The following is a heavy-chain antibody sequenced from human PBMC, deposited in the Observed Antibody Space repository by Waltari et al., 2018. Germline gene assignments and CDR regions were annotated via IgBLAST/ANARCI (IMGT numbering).Heavy chain of an antibody. Sequence: QVQLQESGPGLVKPSQTLSLTCTVSGGSISSGDYYWSWIRQPPGKGLEWIGYIYYSGSTYYNPSLKSRVTISVDTSKNQFSLKLSSVTAADTAVYYCARSDLYYDFWSASYFDYWGQGTLVTVSS. D-gene: IGHD3-3*01. V-gene: IGHV4-30-4*08. CDR3: ARSDLYYDFWSASYFDY. CDR1: GGSISSGDYY. J-gene: IGHJ4*02. CDR2: IYYSGST.